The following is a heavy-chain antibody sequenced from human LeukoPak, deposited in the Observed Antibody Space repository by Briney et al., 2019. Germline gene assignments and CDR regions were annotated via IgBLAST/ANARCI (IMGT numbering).Heavy chain of an antibody. CDR3: VSRGCTANACFVSSFNCFDH. CDR1: GLTFSRYW. Sequence: AGGSLRPSCAASGLTFSRYWLTWVRQAPGKGLEWVANINQDGSEKNYVDSVKGRFTISRDNAKSSLYLQMNSLRDEDTAVYHCVSRGCTANACFVSSFNCFDHWGQGSLVTVSS. CDR2: INQDGSEK. V-gene: IGHV3-7*03. J-gene: IGHJ4*02. D-gene: IGHD2-8*02.